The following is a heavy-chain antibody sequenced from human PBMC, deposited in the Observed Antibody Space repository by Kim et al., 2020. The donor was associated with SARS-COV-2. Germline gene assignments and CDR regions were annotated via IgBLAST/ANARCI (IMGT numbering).Heavy chain of an antibody. Sequence: GGSLRLSCAASGFTFSSYSMNWVRQAPGKGLEWVSSISSSSSYIYYAASVKGRFTISRDNAKNSLYLQMYSLRAEDTAVYYCARDSDYDYVWGSYRYFGYWGQGTLVTVSS. D-gene: IGHD3-16*02. J-gene: IGHJ4*02. CDR2: ISSSSSYI. CDR3: ARDSDYDYVWGSYRYFGY. CDR1: GFTFSSYS. V-gene: IGHV3-21*01.